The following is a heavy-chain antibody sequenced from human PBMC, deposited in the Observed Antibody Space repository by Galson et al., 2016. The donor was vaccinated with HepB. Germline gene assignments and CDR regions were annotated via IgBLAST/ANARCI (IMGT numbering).Heavy chain of an antibody. CDR1: GYDLPNYV. V-gene: IGHV1-3*01. Sequence: SVKVSCKASGYDLPNYVMHWVRQAPGQRPEWMGWIHPGNGNTKYSETFQGRVIITSDTSATTVYMELSSLRSGDTAVYFCARRDYALDYWGQGTLVTVSS. J-gene: IGHJ4*02. CDR3: ARRDYALDY. CDR2: IHPGNGNT. D-gene: IGHD3-16*01.